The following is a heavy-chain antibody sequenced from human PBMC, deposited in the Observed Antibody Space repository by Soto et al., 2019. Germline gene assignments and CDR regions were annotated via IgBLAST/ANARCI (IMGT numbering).Heavy chain of an antibody. CDR2: ISVSGGST. CDR1: GFTFRSYA. Sequence: RGSLRPSRAASGFTFRSYAMCWVRQAPGKGLEWVSSISVSGGSTYYADSVKGRFTISRDNSKNTLYLQMNSLRAEDTAVYYCAKDGYSITRNKPLDYWGQGTLVTSPQ. V-gene: IGHV3-23*01. D-gene: IGHD2-2*01. J-gene: IGHJ4*02. CDR3: AKDGYSITRNKPLDY.